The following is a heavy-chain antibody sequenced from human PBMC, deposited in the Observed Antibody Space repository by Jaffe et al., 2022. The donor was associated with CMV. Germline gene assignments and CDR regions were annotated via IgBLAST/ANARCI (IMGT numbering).Heavy chain of an antibody. CDR1: GYTFTGYY. D-gene: IGHD3-3*01. Sequence: QVQLVQSGAEVKKPGASVKVSCKASGYTFTGYYMHWVRQAPGQGLEWMGWINPNSGGTNYAQKFQGRVTMTRDTSISTAYMELSRLRSDDTAVYYCARVIYHTSIFGVVITYNWFDPWGQGTLVTVSS. J-gene: IGHJ5*02. V-gene: IGHV1-2*02. CDR3: ARVIYHTSIFGVVITYNWFDP. CDR2: INPNSGGT.